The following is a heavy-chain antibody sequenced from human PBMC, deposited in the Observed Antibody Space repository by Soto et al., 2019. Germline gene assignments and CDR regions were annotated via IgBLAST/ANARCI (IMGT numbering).Heavy chain of an antibody. CDR2: INHSGST. Sequence: QVQLQQWGAGLLKPSETLSLTCAVYGGSFSGYYWSWIRQPPGKGLEWIGEINHSGSTNYNPSLKSRVTISVDTSKNQFSLKLSSVTAADTAVYYCARGRSYGAKFDYWGQGTLVTVSS. CDR1: GGSFSGYY. D-gene: IGHD5-18*01. V-gene: IGHV4-34*01. CDR3: ARGRSYGAKFDY. J-gene: IGHJ4*02.